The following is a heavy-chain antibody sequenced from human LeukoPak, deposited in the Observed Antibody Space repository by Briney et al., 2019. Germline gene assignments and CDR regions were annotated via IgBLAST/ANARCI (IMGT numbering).Heavy chain of an antibody. V-gene: IGHV4-39*07. CDR2: INHSGST. Sequence: PSETLSLTCTVSGGSISSSSYYWGWIRQPPGKGLEWIGEINHSGSTNYNPSLKSRVTISVDTSKNQFSLKLSSVTAADTAVYYCARTLLGYSSGWYTNYFDYWGQGTLVTVSS. CDR3: ARTLLGYSSGWYTNYFDY. D-gene: IGHD6-19*01. J-gene: IGHJ4*02. CDR1: GGSISSSSYY.